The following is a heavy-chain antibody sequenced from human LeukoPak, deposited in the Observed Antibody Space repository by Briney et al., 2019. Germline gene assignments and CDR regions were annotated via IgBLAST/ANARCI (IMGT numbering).Heavy chain of an antibody. D-gene: IGHD3-10*01. Sequence: GESLNISCKGSGYTFTNYWIGWVRQLTGKGLEWMGIIYPCDSDTRYSPSFEGQVTISADKSISTAYLQWSSLKASDTAMYYCARGRFGEVLFYWGQGTLVTVSS. CDR2: IYPCDSDT. V-gene: IGHV5-51*01. J-gene: IGHJ4*02. CDR3: ARGRFGEVLFY. CDR1: GYTFTNYW.